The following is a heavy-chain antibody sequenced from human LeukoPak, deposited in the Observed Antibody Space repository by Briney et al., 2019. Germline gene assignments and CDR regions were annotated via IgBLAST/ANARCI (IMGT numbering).Heavy chain of an antibody. CDR1: GFTFSSYW. V-gene: IGHV3-7*01. D-gene: IGHD3-3*01. J-gene: IGHJ4*02. CDR2: IKQDGSEK. Sequence: GRSLRLSCAASGFTFSSYWMSWVRQAPGKGLEWVANIKQDGSEKYYVDSVKGRFTISRDNAKNSLFLQMNSLRAEDTAVYYCAMLSGGDFWSGYYNSNLLRSPFDLWGQGTLVTVSS. CDR3: AMLSGGDFWSGYYNSNLLRSPFDL.